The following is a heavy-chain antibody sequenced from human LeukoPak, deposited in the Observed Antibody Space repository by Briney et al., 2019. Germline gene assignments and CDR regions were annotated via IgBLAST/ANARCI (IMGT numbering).Heavy chain of an antibody. CDR3: ARNRIAVAGRGPYFDY. D-gene: IGHD6-19*01. J-gene: IGHJ4*02. V-gene: IGHV4-38-2*01. CDR2: IYHSGNT. Sequence: SATLSLTCAVSGYSISSGYYWGYIRQSPGKGLEWIGRIYHSGNTYYNPSLKSRVTISVDTSKNQFSLKLSSVTAADTAVYYCARNRIAVAGRGPYFDYWGQGTLVTVSS. CDR1: GYSISSGYY.